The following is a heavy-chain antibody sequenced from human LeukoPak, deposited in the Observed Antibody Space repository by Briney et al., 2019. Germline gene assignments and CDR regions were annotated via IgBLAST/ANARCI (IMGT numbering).Heavy chain of an antibody. V-gene: IGHV3-48*03. Sequence: GGSLRLSCAASGFTFSSYEMNWVRQAPGEGLEWVSYISSSGSTIYYADSVKGRFTISRDNAKNSLYLQMNSLRAEDTAVYYCARDTDYGDAFDIWGQGTMVTVSS. CDR1: GFTFSSYE. CDR3: ARDTDYGDAFDI. J-gene: IGHJ3*02. CDR2: ISSSGSTI. D-gene: IGHD4-17*01.